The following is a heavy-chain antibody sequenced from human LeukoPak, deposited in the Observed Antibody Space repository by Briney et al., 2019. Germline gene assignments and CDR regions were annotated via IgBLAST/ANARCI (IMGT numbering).Heavy chain of an antibody. Sequence: GGSLRLSCAASGFTFSSYAMSWVRRAPGKGLEWSSSIPSSRSYISYADSVKGRFTISRDDAKNSLYLQMNSLRAEDTAVYFCARDAPTYYDSSGYYEVWGQGTLVTVSS. V-gene: IGHV3-21*01. CDR3: ARDAPTYYDSSGYYEV. CDR1: GFTFSSYA. CDR2: IPSSRSYI. D-gene: IGHD3-22*01. J-gene: IGHJ4*02.